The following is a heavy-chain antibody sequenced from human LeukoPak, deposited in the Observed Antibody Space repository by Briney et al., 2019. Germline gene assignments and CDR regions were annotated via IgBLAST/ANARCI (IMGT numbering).Heavy chain of an antibody. CDR3: ARHLPFSVTGGDDAFDV. CDR1: GGSISGFH. V-gene: IGHV4-59*08. D-gene: IGHD3-16*01. Sequence: SETLSLTCTVSGGSISGFHWSWIRQPPGKGLEWIGSMYYSGSTTNNPSLESRVTTSADTTNNQFSLTLTSLTAADTAVYYCARHLPFSVTGGDDAFDVWAQGQGSPS. CDR2: MYYSGST. J-gene: IGHJ3*01.